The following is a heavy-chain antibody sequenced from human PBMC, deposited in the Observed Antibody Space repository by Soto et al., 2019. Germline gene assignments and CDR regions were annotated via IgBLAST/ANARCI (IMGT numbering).Heavy chain of an antibody. J-gene: IGHJ4*02. Sequence: GGSLRLSCAAAGFTFSSNDMNWVRQAPGKGLEWVSYISSSSSPIYYADSVRGRFTISRDNAKNSLYLQMNSLRAEDTAVYYCARWAGRLDYWGQGTLVTVSS. CDR2: ISSSSSPI. CDR3: ARWAGRLDY. CDR1: GFTFSSND. V-gene: IGHV3-48*01.